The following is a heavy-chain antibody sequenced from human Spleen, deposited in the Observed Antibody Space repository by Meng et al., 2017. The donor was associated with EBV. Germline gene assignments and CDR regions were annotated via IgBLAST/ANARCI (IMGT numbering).Heavy chain of an antibody. J-gene: IGHJ2*01. D-gene: IGHD7-27*01. CDR2: VNHGAST. CDR3: ATAGTGVTGDRWHFDH. V-gene: IGHV4-34*02. CDR1: GWSFNGYY. Sequence: QVQLQQWGAGVLKTSETLSPTGAVYGWSFNGYYWSWVRQSPAKGLEWIGEVNHGASTNYNPSLKSRVTISLDKSKNQFSLKLTSLTAADTAVYYCATAGTGVTGDRWHFDHWGRGTLVTVSS.